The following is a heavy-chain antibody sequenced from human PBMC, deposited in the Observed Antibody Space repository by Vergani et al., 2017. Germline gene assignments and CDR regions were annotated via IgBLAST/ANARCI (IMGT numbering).Heavy chain of an antibody. Sequence: QVQLQQWCGGLLKPSETLSLTCVVNGGSFTSYHWTWIRQSPGEALEWVGDIDHTGRPDYNPSLKGRLTMSVDKSRNQFSLTLNSVTATDTAIYFCARVNTETNGHLYYYYYMDVWGQGTAVTVS. D-gene: IGHD4-11*01. CDR3: ARVNTETNGHLYYYYYMDV. J-gene: IGHJ6*03. CDR1: GGSFTSYH. CDR2: IDHTGRP. V-gene: IGHV4-34*01.